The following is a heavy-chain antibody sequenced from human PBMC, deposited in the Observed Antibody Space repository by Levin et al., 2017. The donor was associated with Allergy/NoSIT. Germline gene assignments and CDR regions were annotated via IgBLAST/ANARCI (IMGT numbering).Heavy chain of an antibody. CDR2: IYPGDSDA. J-gene: IGHJ4*02. V-gene: IGHV5-51*01. CDR1: DYTFAIHW. CDR3: ARGGGRRSGYFDF. Sequence: KVSCKGFDYTFAIHWIGWVRQVPGKGLEWMGIIYPGDSDARYSPSFQGQVTMSADRSTSTAYLQWSSLKTSDTATYYCARGGGRRSGYFDFWGPGTQVTVSS. D-gene: IGHD3-10*01.